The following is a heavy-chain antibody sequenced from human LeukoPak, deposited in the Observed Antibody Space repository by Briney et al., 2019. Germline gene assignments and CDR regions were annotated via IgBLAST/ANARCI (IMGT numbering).Heavy chain of an antibody. CDR1: EFTFSSCA. CDR3: AKDLAGSGSYSFDY. Sequence: GGSLRLSCAASEFTFSSCAMSWVRQAPGKGLEWVSAISGSGGNTSYADSVKGRFTVSRDNSKNTLYLQMNSLRAEDTAVYYCAKDLAGSGSYSFDYWGQGTLVTVSS. V-gene: IGHV3-23*01. D-gene: IGHD1-26*01. J-gene: IGHJ4*02. CDR2: ISGSGGNT.